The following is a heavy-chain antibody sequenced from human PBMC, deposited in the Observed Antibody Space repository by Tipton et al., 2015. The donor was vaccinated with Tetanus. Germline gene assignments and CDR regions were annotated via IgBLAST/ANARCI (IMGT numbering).Heavy chain of an antibody. CDR2: IYPGDSNT. J-gene: IGHJ4*02. D-gene: IGHD3/OR15-3a*01. CDR1: GYSFTTYW. Sequence: VQLVQSGAEVKKPGESLKISCKGSGYSFTTYWIGWVRQMPGKGLEWMGAIYPGDSNTGYSSSFQGQVTISADRSVSTAYLQWTSLKATDTAIYYFARRPGFCTGSSCDYYFDYWGQGTQVTASS. CDR3: ARRPGFCTGSSCDYYFDY. V-gene: IGHV5-51*01.